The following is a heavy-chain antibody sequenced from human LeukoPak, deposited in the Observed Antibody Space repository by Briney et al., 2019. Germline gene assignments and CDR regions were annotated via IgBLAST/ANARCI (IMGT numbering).Heavy chain of an antibody. J-gene: IGHJ4*02. CDR3: ARGSQAAAGLHYFDY. CDR2: MNPNSGNT. CDR1: GGTFSSYA. V-gene: IGHV1-8*02. Sequence: ASVKVSCKASGGTFSSYAISWVRQATGQGLEWMGWMNPNSGNTGYAQKFQGRVTMTRNTSISTAYMELRSLRSDDTAVYYCARGSQAAAGLHYFDYWGQGTLVTVSS. D-gene: IGHD6-13*01.